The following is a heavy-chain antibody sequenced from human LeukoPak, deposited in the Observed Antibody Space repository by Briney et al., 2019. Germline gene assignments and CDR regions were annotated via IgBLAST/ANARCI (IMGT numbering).Heavy chain of an antibody. CDR2: IYYSGST. CDR1: GGSISSHY. CDR3: ARGGGSFDY. J-gene: IGHJ4*02. Sequence: RTSETLSLTCTASGGSISSHYWSWIRQPPGKGLEWIGYIYYSGSTNYNPSLKSRVTISVDTSKSQFSLNLTSMTAADTAVYYCARGGGSFDYWGQGTLVTVSS. V-gene: IGHV4-59*11. D-gene: IGHD1-26*01.